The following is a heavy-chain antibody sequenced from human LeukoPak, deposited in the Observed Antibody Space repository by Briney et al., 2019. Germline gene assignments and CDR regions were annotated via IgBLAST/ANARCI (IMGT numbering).Heavy chain of an antibody. V-gene: IGHV4-39*07. D-gene: IGHD3-10*01. CDR3: ARDWSGSGSKLDY. CDR1: GGSISSSSYY. Sequence: SETLSLTCTVSGGSISSSSYYWGWIRQPPGKGLEWIGSIYYSGSTYYNPSLKSRVTISVDTSKNQFSLKLSSVTAADTAVYYCARDWSGSGSKLDYWGQGTLVTVSS. CDR2: IYYSGST. J-gene: IGHJ4*02.